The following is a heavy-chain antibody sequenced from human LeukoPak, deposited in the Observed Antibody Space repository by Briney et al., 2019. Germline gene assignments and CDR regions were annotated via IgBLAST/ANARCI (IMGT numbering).Heavy chain of an antibody. D-gene: IGHD3-9*01. CDR2: IIPIFGTA. CDR3: ANQQSRYDILTGYYRYFDY. CDR1: GGTFSSYA. J-gene: IGHJ4*02. Sequence: SVKVSCKASGGTFSSYAISWVRQAPGQGLELMGGIIPIFGTANYAQKFQGRVTITADESTSTAYMELSSLRSEDTAVYYCANQQSRYDILTGYYRYFDYWGQGTLVTVSS. V-gene: IGHV1-69*13.